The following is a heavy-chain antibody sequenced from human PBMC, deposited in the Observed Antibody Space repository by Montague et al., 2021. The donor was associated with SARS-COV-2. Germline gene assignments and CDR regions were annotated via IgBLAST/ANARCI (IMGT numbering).Heavy chain of an antibody. J-gene: IGHJ5*02. Sequence: PALVNPTQTLTLTCTFSGFSLSTSGVGVGWIRQPPGKALEWLALIYWDDDKRYSPSLKSRLTITKDTSKNQVVLTMTNMDPVDTATYHCAHLTMYYDILTGYYQYNWFDPWGQGTLGTVSS. CDR3: AHLTMYYDILTGYYQYNWFDP. CDR1: GFSLSTSGVG. D-gene: IGHD3-9*01. V-gene: IGHV2-5*02. CDR2: IYWDDDK.